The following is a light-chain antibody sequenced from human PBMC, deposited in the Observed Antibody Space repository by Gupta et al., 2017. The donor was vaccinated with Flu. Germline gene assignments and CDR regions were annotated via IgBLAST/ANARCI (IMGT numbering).Light chain of an antibody. Sequence: QTALTPPASLSGSPGQSINISCTGTSSAVGRYNLDSWYQEHPGNAPKLMIYEVTKRPAGVANRFSGSTSGNTASLTISGLQAEDEADYYGCSDAGSNTLVFGGGTKLTVL. V-gene: IGLV2-23*02. CDR3: CSDAGSNTLV. J-gene: IGLJ3*02. CDR2: EVT. CDR1: SSAVGRYNL.